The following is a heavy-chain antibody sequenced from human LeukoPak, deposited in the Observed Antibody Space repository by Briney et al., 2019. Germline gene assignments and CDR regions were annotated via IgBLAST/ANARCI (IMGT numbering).Heavy chain of an antibody. Sequence: GGSLRLSCAASGFTVSSNYMSWVRQAPGQGLEWVSVIYSGGSTYYADSVKGRFTISRDNSKNTLYLQMNSLRAEDTAVYYCARVREDYYDSNSDWFDPWGQGTLVTVSS. D-gene: IGHD3-22*01. V-gene: IGHV3-53*01. CDR1: GFTVSSNY. CDR3: ARVREDYYDSNSDWFDP. J-gene: IGHJ5*02. CDR2: IYSGGST.